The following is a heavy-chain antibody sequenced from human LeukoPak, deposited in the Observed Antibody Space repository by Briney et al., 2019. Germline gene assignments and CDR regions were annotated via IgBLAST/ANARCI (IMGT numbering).Heavy chain of an antibody. CDR3: AKGGIVLVPAAISEYYFDF. Sequence: GGSLRLSCAASGFTFSSYAMSWVRQAPGKGLEWVSAISGSGGSTYYADSVKGRFTISRDNAKNSVYLQMNSLSAENTGVYYCAKGGIVLVPAAISEYYFDFWGQGTLVTVSS. J-gene: IGHJ4*02. V-gene: IGHV3-23*01. CDR2: ISGSGGST. CDR1: GFTFSSYA. D-gene: IGHD2-2*01.